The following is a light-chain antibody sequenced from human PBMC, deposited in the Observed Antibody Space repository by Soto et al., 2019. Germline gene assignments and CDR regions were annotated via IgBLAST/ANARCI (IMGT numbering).Light chain of an antibody. CDR3: QQYIHGYS. V-gene: IGKV3-15*01. J-gene: IGKJ5*01. CDR2: SAS. CDR1: QSVSTS. Sequence: QSPATLSVFPGERVTLSCRASQSVSTSIAWYQQKPGQAPRLLIYSASTRATGIPARFSGSGSGTEFALTISSLQSEDFAIYYCQQYIHGYSFGQGTRLEIK.